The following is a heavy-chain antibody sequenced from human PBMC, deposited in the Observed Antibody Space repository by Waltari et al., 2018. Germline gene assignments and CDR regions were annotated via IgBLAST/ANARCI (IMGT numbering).Heavy chain of an antibody. CDR1: GGSFSGYY. J-gene: IGHJ4*02. D-gene: IGHD1-20*01. CDR2: IKHSGST. Sequence: QVQLQQWGAGLLKPSETLSLTCAVYGGSFSGYYWSWIRQPTGKGLEWIGEIKHSGSTNSIPSLKSRVPISVDPSKNQFSLKLGSVTAADTAVYYCARGLTGTTGGVDYWGQGTLVTVSS. V-gene: IGHV4-34*01. CDR3: ARGLTGTTGGVDY.